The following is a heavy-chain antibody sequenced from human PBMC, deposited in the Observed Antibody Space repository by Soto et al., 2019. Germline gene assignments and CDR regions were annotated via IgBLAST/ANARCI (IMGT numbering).Heavy chain of an antibody. CDR1: GFSLTTSGVG. D-gene: IGHD3-3*01. Sequence: QITLNESGPTVVRPTETLTLTCRFSGFSLTTSGVGVGWIRQSPGKAPEWLALIYWDDDKSYSASLKSRLTTPKDTSKNQVVLTVSDLDPTDTATYYCAHRVLRTVFGLVTTTAIFFDFWGPGTPVAVSS. CDR2: IYWDDDK. V-gene: IGHV2-5*02. CDR3: AHRVLRTVFGLVTTTAIFFDF. J-gene: IGHJ4*02.